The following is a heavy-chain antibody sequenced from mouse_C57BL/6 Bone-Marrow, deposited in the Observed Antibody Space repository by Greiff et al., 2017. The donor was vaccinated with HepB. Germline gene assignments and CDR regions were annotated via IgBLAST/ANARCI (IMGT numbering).Heavy chain of an antibody. Sequence: QVQLKQPGAELVKPGASVKLSCKASGYTFTSYWMHWVKQRPGQGLEWIGMIHPNSGSTNYNEKFKSKATLTVDKSSSTAYMQLSSLTSEDSAVYYCARGLLRCYYFDYWGQGTTLTVSS. CDR2: IHPNSGST. V-gene: IGHV1-64*01. J-gene: IGHJ2*01. D-gene: IGHD1-1*01. CDR3: ARGLLRCYYFDY. CDR1: GYTFTSYW.